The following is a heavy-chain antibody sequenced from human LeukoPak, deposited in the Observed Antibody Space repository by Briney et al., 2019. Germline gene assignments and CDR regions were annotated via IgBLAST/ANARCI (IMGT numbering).Heavy chain of an antibody. CDR3: AKGRGGV. V-gene: IGHV3-66*01. J-gene: IGHJ6*02. Sequence: GGSLRLSCVGSGFAVSSDFMGWVRQAPRKGLQWLSLISAEGYTYYAGSVKGRFTISRDSSKNALYLQMNSLRVEDTALYYCAKGRGGVWGQGTTVTVSS. D-gene: IGHD3-10*01. CDR1: GFAVSSDF. CDR2: ISAEGYT.